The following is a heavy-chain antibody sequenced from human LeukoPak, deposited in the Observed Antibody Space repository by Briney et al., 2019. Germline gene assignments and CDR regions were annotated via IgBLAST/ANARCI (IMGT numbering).Heavy chain of an antibody. V-gene: IGHV7-4-1*02. CDR1: GYTFTSYA. CDR3: ARGPYCSGGSCYRMGYFDY. Sequence: ASVKVSCKASGYTFTSYAINWVRQAPGQGLEWMGWINTNTGNPTYAQGFTGRFVFSLDTSVSTAYLQISSLKAEDTAVYYCARGPYCSGGSCYRMGYFDYWGQGTLVTVSS. D-gene: IGHD2-15*01. CDR2: INTNTGNP. J-gene: IGHJ4*02.